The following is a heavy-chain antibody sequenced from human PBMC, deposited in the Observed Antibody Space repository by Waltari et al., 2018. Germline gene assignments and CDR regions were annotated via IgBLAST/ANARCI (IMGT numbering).Heavy chain of an antibody. J-gene: IGHJ4*02. D-gene: IGHD6-19*01. Sequence: EVQLVESGGDLVQRGGSLTLSCAASGLTLSTYNMNWVRQAPGKGLEWVSAISGSGGSTYYADSVKGRFTISRDNSKNTLYLQMNSLRAEDTAVYYCAKDVDSGWYGYWGQGTLVTVSS. CDR3: AKDVDSGWYGY. V-gene: IGHV3-23*04. CDR2: ISGSGGST. CDR1: GLTLSTYN.